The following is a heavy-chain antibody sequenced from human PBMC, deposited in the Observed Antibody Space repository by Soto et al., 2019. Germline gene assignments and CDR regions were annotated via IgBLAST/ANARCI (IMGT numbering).Heavy chain of an antibody. J-gene: IGHJ3*02. D-gene: IGHD3-10*01. CDR1: GFTFSSYA. CDR3: ATWHLREHAYDI. V-gene: IGHV3-23*01. CDR2: LYDLDGT. Sequence: PGGSLRLSCAACGFTFSSYAMSWVRQAPGKGLEWVSALYDLDGTYYADSVKGRFTTSSDSSRTTVYLQMNDLRPDDTAVYSCATWHLREHAYDIWGQGTTVTVSS.